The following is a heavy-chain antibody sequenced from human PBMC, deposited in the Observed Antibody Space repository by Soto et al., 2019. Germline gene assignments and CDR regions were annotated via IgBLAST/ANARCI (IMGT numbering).Heavy chain of an antibody. J-gene: IGHJ6*01. CDR2: ISSSGSTI. D-gene: IGHD3-10*01. Sequence: PGGSLRLSCAASGFTFSSYEMNWVRQAPGKGLEWVSYISSSGSTIYYADSVKGRFTISRDNAKNSLYLQMNSLRAEDKAVYYCAREVIGEGYYYYCMDVWGQGTTVTVSS. CDR3: AREVIGEGYYYYCMDV. V-gene: IGHV3-48*03. CDR1: GFTFSSYE.